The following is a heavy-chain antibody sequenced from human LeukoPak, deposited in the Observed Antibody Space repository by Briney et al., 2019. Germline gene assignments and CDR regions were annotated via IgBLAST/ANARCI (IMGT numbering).Heavy chain of an antibody. CDR1: GGSISSSSYY. CDR2: IYYSGSA. V-gene: IGHV4-39*01. CDR3: ACPTIRGYSGYDPFDY. J-gene: IGHJ4*02. Sequence: SETLSLTCTVSGGSISSSSYYWGWIRQPPGKGLEWIGSIYYSGSAYYNTSLKSRVTISVDTSKNQFTLKLSSVTAADTAVYYCACPTIRGYSGYDPFDYWGQGTLVTVSS. D-gene: IGHD5-12*01.